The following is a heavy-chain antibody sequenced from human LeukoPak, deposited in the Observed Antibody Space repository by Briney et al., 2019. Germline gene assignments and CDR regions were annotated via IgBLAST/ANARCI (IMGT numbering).Heavy chain of an antibody. CDR1: GGSISSGGYS. Sequence: PSQTLSLTCAVSGGSISSGGYSWSWIRQPPGKGLEWIGYIYHSGSTYYNPSLKSRVTISVDRSKNQFSLKLSSVTAADTAVYYCARGMVGDGPYRGLTDAFDIWGQGTMVTVSS. V-gene: IGHV4-30-2*01. CDR3: ARGMVGDGPYRGLTDAFDI. D-gene: IGHD5-24*01. CDR2: IYHSGST. J-gene: IGHJ3*02.